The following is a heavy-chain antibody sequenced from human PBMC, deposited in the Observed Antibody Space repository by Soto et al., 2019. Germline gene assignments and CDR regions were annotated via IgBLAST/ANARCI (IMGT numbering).Heavy chain of an antibody. CDR2: INPSGGST. V-gene: IGHV1-46*01. CDR1: GYTFTSYY. CDR3: ARDGTPSISGWFDP. D-gene: IGHD3-3*01. Sequence: QVQLVQSGAEVKKPGASVKVSCKASGYTFTSYYMHWVRQAPGQGLEWMGIINPSGGSTSYAQKFQGRVTLIRITSXSTVYMELSSLRSEDTAVYYCARDGTPSISGWFDPWGQGTLVTVSS. J-gene: IGHJ5*02.